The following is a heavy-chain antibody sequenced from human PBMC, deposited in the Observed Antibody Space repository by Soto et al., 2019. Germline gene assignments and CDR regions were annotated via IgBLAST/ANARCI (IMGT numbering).Heavy chain of an antibody. CDR1: GGSISSYY. CDR2: IYYSGST. Sequence: QVQLQESGPGLVKPSETLSLTCTVSGGSISSYYWSWIRQPPGKGLEWIGYIYYSGSTNYNPSLKSRATISVDTSKNQSSRRLSSVTAADTAVYYCARGADDWSFDLWGRGTLVTVSS. CDR3: ARGADDWSFDL. J-gene: IGHJ2*01. V-gene: IGHV4-59*01.